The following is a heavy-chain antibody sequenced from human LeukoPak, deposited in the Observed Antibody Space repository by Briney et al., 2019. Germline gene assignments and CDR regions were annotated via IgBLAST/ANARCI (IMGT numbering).Heavy chain of an antibody. CDR3: AHSSPIAARPYYFDY. Sequence: SGPTLVNPTQTLTLTCTFSGFLLSTSGVGVGWIRQPPGKALEWLALIYWNDDKLYSPSLKSRLTITKETSKNQVVLTMTTMDPVDTATYYCAHSSPIAARPYYFDYWGQGTLVTVSS. D-gene: IGHD6-6*01. V-gene: IGHV2-5*01. J-gene: IGHJ4*02. CDR1: GFLLSTSGVG. CDR2: IYWNDDK.